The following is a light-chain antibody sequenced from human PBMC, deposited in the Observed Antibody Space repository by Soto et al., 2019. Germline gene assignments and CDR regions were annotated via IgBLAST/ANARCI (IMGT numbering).Light chain of an antibody. V-gene: IGKV3-20*01. CDR1: QSVSSNS. CDR2: GAF. J-gene: IGKJ1*01. Sequence: EIVLTQSPGTLYLSPGERATLSCRAGQSVSSNSLAWYQQKPGQAPRLVIYGAFRRANGIPDRFSGSGSGTDFTLTISRLEPEDFAVYYCQQYDSAPRTFGQGTKVEIQ. CDR3: QQYDSAPRT.